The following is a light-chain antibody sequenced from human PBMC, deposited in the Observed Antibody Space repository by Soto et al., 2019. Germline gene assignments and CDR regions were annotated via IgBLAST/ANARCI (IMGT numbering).Light chain of an antibody. V-gene: IGLV1-40*01. Sequence: QSVLTQPPSVSGAPGQRVTISCTGSSSNIEAGYNVHWYQQLPGTAPKLLIYGNSNRPSGVPDRFSGYKSGTSASLAITGLQDEDEADYYCQSYDTRLTVIFGGGTKLTVL. CDR2: GNS. CDR3: QSYDTRLTVI. J-gene: IGLJ2*01. CDR1: SSNIEAGYN.